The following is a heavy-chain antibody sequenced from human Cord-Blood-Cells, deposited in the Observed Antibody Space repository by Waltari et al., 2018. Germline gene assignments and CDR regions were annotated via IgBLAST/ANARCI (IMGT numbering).Heavy chain of an antibody. D-gene: IGHD1-1*01. J-gene: IGHJ6*02. Sequence: QVQLQQWGAGLLKPSETLSLTCAVYGGSFSGYYWSWIRQPPGKGLEWIGEINHSGSTNYNPSLKSRVTISVDTSKNQFSLKLSSVTAADTAVYYCASPLLSAWNTNYYYYGMDVWGQGTTVTVSS. CDR2: INHSGST. CDR1: GGSFSGYY. V-gene: IGHV4-34*01. CDR3: ASPLLSAWNTNYYYYGMDV.